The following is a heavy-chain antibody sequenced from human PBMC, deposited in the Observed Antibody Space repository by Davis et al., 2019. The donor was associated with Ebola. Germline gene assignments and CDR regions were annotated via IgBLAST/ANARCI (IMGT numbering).Heavy chain of an antibody. CDR1: GGTFSSYA. CDR3: ARDGITIFVDGMDV. CDR2: MNPNSGNT. D-gene: IGHD3-3*01. J-gene: IGHJ6*02. Sequence: AASVKVSCKASGGTFSSYAISWVRQATGQGLEWMGWMNPNSGNTGYAQKFQGRVTMTRDTSTSTVYMELSSLRSEDTAVYYCARDGITIFVDGMDVWGQGTTVTVSS. V-gene: IGHV1-8*02.